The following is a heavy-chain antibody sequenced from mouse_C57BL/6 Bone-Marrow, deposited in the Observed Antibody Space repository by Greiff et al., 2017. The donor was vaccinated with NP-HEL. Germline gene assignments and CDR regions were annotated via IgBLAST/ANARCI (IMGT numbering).Heavy chain of an antibody. CDR1: GFTFSDYG. V-gene: IGHV5-17*01. CDR3: ARTRITTVVATGAMDY. J-gene: IGHJ4*01. D-gene: IGHD1-1*01. CDR2: ISSGSSTI. Sequence: EVKLMESGGGLVKPGGSLKLSCAASGFTFSDYGMHWVRQAPEKGLEWVAYISSGSSTIYYADTVKGRFTISRDNAKNTLFLQMTSLRSEDTAMYYCARTRITTVVATGAMDYWGQGTSVTVSS.